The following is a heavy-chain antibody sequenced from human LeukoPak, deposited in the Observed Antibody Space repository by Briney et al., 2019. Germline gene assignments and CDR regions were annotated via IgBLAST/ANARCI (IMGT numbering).Heavy chain of an antibody. Sequence: PSETLSLTCTVSGRSISMYYWSWIRQPQGKGLEWIGYIYYSGSTNYNPSLKSRVNISVDTSKNQLSLKLASVNAANTARYHCARAPMYYYMDVWGKGTTVTVSS. CDR2: IYYSGST. V-gene: IGHV4-59*01. CDR3: ARAPMYYYMDV. CDR1: GRSISMYY. J-gene: IGHJ6*03.